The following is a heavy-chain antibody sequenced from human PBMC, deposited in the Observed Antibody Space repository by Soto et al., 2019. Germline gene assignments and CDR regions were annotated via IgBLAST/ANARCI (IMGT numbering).Heavy chain of an antibody. CDR2: IKSKADGGTT. D-gene: IGHD4-17*01. V-gene: IGHV3-15*01. CDR1: GVTFANAW. J-gene: IGHJ4*02. CDR3: TSLYYGH. Sequence: GGSLRLSCAASGVTFANAWISWVRQAPGKGLEWVGRIKSKADGGTTDYAAPVKGRFTISRDESKNTLYLQMNSQKTEDTAVYYCTSLYYGHWGQGTPVTV.